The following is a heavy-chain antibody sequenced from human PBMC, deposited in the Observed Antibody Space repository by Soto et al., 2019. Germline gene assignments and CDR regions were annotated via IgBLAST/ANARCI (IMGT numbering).Heavy chain of an antibody. J-gene: IGHJ4*02. D-gene: IGHD3-22*01. CDR3: AKDLPTDYYDSSGYLDY. V-gene: IGHV3-30*18. Sequence: QVQLVESGGGVVQPGRSLRLSCAASGFTFSSYGMHWVRQAPGKGLEWVAVISYDGSNKYYADSVKGRFTISRDNSKNALYLHMNSLRAEDTAVYYCAKDLPTDYYDSSGYLDYWGQGTLVTVSS. CDR2: ISYDGSNK. CDR1: GFTFSSYG.